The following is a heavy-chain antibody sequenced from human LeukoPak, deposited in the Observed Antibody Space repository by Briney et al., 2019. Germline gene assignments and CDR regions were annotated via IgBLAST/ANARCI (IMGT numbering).Heavy chain of an antibody. CDR1: GFTFSSYA. CDR2: ISSNGGST. Sequence: GGSLRLSCSASGFTFSSYAMHWVRQAPGKGLGYVSAISSNGGSTYYADSVKGRFTISRDNSKNTLYLQMSSLRAEDTAVYYCVKGLYDILTGYPFDYWGQGTLVTVSS. V-gene: IGHV3-64D*06. D-gene: IGHD3-9*01. CDR3: VKGLYDILTGYPFDY. J-gene: IGHJ4*02.